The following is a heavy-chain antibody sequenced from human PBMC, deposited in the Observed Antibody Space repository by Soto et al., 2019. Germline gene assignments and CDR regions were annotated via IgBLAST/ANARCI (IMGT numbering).Heavy chain of an antibody. CDR2: INHSGST. D-gene: IGHD2-2*01. V-gene: IGHV4-34*01. J-gene: IGHJ5*02. CDR3: ASRKGYCSSTSCRGSWFDP. Sequence: QVQLQQWGAGLLKPSETLSLTCAVDGGSFSGYYWSWIRQPPGKGLEWIGEINHSGSTNYNPSLKSRVTRSVDTSKNQFSLKLSSVTAADTAVYYCASRKGYCSSTSCRGSWFDPWGQGTLVTVSS. CDR1: GGSFSGYY.